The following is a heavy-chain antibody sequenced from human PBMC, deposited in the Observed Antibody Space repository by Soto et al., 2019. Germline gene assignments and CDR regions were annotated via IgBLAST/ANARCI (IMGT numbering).Heavy chain of an antibody. Sequence: EEQLVESGGGLVQPGGSLRLSCAASGFSFSTHYMNWVRQTPGKGLEWVSSINRDSTVIKYADSVKGRFTISRDNARNSLSLQMNSLRADDTAVYYCLKSDYSEGPGTLVSDSS. CDR3: LKSDYS. CDR1: GFSFSTHY. V-gene: IGHV3-48*01. D-gene: IGHD3-3*01. J-gene: IGHJ5*01. CDR2: INRDSTVI.